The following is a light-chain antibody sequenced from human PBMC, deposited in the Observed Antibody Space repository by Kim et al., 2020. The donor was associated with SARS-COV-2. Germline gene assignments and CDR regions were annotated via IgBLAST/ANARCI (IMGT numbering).Light chain of an antibody. V-gene: IGLV4-69*01. J-gene: IGLJ2*01. Sequence: ASVKIPCNLSSGHSDYAITWHQQQPAEARGFLLTLNSGGSHKKGDGIPARYADSSSGAGHYHTISRLRSEDEADYYCQSWGTGTVVFGGETKLPV. CDR2: LNSGGSH. CDR1: SGHSDYA. CDR3: QSWGTGTVV.